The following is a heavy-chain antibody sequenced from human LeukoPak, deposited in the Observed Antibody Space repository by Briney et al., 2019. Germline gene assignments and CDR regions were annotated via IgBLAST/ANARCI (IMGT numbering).Heavy chain of an antibody. Sequence: PSETLSLTCTVSGGSISSSSYYWGWIRQPPGKGLEWIGSIYYGGSTYYNPSLKSRVTISVDTSKNQFSLKLSSVTAADTAVYYCAREDSSGYYDSRYNWFDPWGQGTLVTVSS. CDR3: AREDSSGYYDSRYNWFDP. CDR1: GGSISSSSYY. CDR2: IYYGGST. J-gene: IGHJ5*02. D-gene: IGHD3-22*01. V-gene: IGHV4-39*07.